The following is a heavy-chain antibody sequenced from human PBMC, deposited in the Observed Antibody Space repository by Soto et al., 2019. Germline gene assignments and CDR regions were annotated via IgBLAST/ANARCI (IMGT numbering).Heavy chain of an antibody. CDR3: ARLDIVVVRKWFDP. Sequence: PSETLSLTCTVSGGSISSYYWSWIRQPPGKGLEWIGYIYYSGSTNYNPSLKSRVTISVDTSKNQFSLKLSSVTAADTAVYYCARLDIVVVRKWFDPWGQGTLVTVS. CDR1: GGSISSYY. D-gene: IGHD2-15*01. J-gene: IGHJ5*02. V-gene: IGHV4-59*01. CDR2: IYYSGST.